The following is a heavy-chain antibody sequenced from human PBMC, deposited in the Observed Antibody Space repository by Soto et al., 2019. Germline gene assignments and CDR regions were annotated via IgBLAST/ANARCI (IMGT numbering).Heavy chain of an antibody. D-gene: IGHD2-15*01. Sequence: SETLSLTCAVYGGSFSGYYWSWIRQPPGKGLEWIGEINHSGSTNYNPSLKSRVTISVDTSKNQFSLKLSSVTAADTAVYYCARGKIVVVVAATGHYYYYMDVWGKGTTVTVSS. V-gene: IGHV4-34*01. J-gene: IGHJ6*03. CDR1: GGSFSGYY. CDR2: INHSGST. CDR3: ARGKIVVVVAATGHYYYYMDV.